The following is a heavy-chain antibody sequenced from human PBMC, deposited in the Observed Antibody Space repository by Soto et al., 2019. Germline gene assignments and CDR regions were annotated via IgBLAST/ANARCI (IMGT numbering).Heavy chain of an antibody. D-gene: IGHD1-26*01. J-gene: IGHJ4*02. Sequence: SESLSLTCAVFGGSVSSETHFWSWIRQPPGKGLEWIGYIYHSGITNSNPSLKGRLTISVDKSTNHFSLSLASVTAADTAIYYCAREDMSGTYYFDSWGQGTRVTVSS. V-gene: IGHV4-61*03. CDR1: GGSVSSETHF. CDR3: AREDMSGTYYFDS. CDR2: IYHSGIT.